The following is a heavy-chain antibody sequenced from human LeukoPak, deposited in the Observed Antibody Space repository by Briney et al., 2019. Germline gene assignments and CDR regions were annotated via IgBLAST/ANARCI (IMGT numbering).Heavy chain of an antibody. Sequence: SETLSLTCTVSGGSISSYYWSWIRQPPGKGLEWIGYIYYSGSTNYNPSLKSRVTISVDKSKNQFSLKLSSVTAADTAVYYCARALDYGRPDAFDIWGQGTMVTVSS. V-gene: IGHV4-59*01. CDR3: ARALDYGRPDAFDI. J-gene: IGHJ3*02. D-gene: IGHD4-17*01. CDR2: IYYSGST. CDR1: GGSISSYY.